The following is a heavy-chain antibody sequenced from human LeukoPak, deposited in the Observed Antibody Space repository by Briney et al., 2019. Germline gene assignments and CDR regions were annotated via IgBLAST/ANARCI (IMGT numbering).Heavy chain of an antibody. CDR3: AKDLQVVRALYYFDY. CDR2: ISYDGSNK. Sequence: GGSLRLSCAASGFTFSSFWMHWVRQAPGKGLEWVAVISYDGSNKYYADSVKGRFTISRDNSKNTLYLQMNSLRAEDTAVYYCAKDLQVVRALYYFDYWGQGTLVTVSS. CDR1: GFTFSSFW. J-gene: IGHJ4*02. V-gene: IGHV3-30*18. D-gene: IGHD3-10*01.